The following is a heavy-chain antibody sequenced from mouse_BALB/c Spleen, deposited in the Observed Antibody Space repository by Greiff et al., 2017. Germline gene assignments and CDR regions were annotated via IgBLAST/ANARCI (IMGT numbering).Heavy chain of an antibody. Sequence: DVKLVESGGGLVKPGGSLKLSCAASGFTFSSYAMSWVRQTPEKRLEWVATISSGGSYTYYPDSVKGRFTISRDNAKNTLYLQMSSLRSEDTAMYYCARHDSSYIDYWGQGTTLTVSS. CDR3: ARHDSSYIDY. CDR1: GFTFSSYA. D-gene: IGHD1-1*01. J-gene: IGHJ2*01. CDR2: ISSGGSYT. V-gene: IGHV5-9-3*01.